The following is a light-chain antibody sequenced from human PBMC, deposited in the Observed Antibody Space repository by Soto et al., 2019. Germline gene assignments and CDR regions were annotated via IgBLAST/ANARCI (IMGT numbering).Light chain of an antibody. CDR3: QQYLNSPRT. J-gene: IGKJ1*01. V-gene: IGKV3-20*01. CDR1: QRVASD. Sequence: VLTQSPGTLSLSPGEGATLSCRASQRVASDLAWFLQKPGQPPRLLIYDASIWATGIPDRISGSGSERDFTLTISRLEPEDAAVYYCQQYLNSPRTFGQGTKVEIK. CDR2: DAS.